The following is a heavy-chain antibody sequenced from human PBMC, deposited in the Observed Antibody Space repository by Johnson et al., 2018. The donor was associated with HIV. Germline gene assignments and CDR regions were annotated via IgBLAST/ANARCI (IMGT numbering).Heavy chain of an antibody. Sequence: VQLVESGGGLVQPGGSLRLSCAASGFTFTDHYMDWVRQAPGKGREWVGRTSNKAHSYTTEYAASVKGSFTFSRDDSKHSLYLQMNSLKTEDTAVYYCTTDLIVVIPIGAFDVWGQGTTVTV. CDR1: GFTFTDHY. D-gene: IGHD3-16*01. CDR2: TSNKAHSYTT. V-gene: IGHV3-72*01. CDR3: TTDLIVVIPIGAFDV. J-gene: IGHJ3*01.